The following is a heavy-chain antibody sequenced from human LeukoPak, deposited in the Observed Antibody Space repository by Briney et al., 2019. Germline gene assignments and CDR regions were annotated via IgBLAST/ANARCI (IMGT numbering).Heavy chain of an antibody. CDR1: GFTFSDYY. Sequence: GSLRLSCAASGFTFSDYYMSWIRQAPGKGLEWISYIHSRGSTTYYADSVKGRFTISRDNAKNSLFLQMNSLRVEDTAVYYCAKVNVGYCSVGSCYGNWFDPWGQGTLVTVSS. J-gene: IGHJ5*02. CDR2: IHSRGSTT. V-gene: IGHV3-11*01. CDR3: AKVNVGYCSVGSCYGNWFDP. D-gene: IGHD2-15*01.